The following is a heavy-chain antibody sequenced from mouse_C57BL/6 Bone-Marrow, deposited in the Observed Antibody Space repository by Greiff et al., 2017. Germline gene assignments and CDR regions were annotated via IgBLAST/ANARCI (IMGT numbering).Heavy chain of an antibody. Sequence: QVQLQQSGAELSRPGASVKLSCKASGYTFTSSGISWVKQRTGQGLEWIGEIYPRSGNTYYNEKFKGKATLTADKSSSTAYMELRSLTSADSPVYFCARAYYSNLPYWGQGTLVTVSA. V-gene: IGHV1-81*01. J-gene: IGHJ3*01. D-gene: IGHD2-5*01. CDR2: IYPRSGNT. CDR3: ARAYYSNLPY. CDR1: GYTFTSSG.